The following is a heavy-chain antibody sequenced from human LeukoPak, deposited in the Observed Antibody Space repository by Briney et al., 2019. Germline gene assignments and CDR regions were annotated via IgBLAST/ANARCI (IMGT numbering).Heavy chain of an antibody. D-gene: IGHD4-11*01. CDR3: ATSRVMTTGAFDP. Sequence: ASVKVSCKASGYTFTSYYMHWVRQAPGQGLEWMGIINPSGGSTSYAQKFRGRVTMTRDTSTSTVYMELSSLRSEDTAVYYCATSRVMTTGAFDPWGQGTLVTVSS. CDR1: GYTFTSYY. J-gene: IGHJ5*02. V-gene: IGHV1-46*01. CDR2: INPSGGST.